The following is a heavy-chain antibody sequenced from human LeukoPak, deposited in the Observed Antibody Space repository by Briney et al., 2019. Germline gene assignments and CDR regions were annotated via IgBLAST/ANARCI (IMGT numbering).Heavy chain of an antibody. CDR2: INHSGST. D-gene: IGHD2-2*01. CDR1: GGSFSGYY. V-gene: IGHV4-34*01. CDR3: ARVQRRRTLPPDY. Sequence: SETLSLTCAVYGGSFSGYYWSWIRQPPGKGLEWIGEINHSGSTNYNPSLKSRVTISVDTSKNQFSLKLSSVTAPDTAVYYWARVQRRRTLPPDYWGQGTLVTVSS. J-gene: IGHJ4*02.